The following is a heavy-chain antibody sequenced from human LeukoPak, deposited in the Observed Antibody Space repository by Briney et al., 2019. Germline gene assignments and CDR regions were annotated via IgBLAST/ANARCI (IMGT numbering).Heavy chain of an antibody. CDR1: GGSISSSNW. CDR2: IYHSGST. J-gene: IGHJ4*02. V-gene: IGHV4-4*02. CDR3: ARFFLWGPARPGWFDY. Sequence: SGTLSLTCAVSGGSISSSNWWSWVRQPPGKGLEWIGEIYHSGSTNYNPSLKSRVTISVDTSKNQFSLKLSSVTAADTAVYYCARFFLWGPARPGWFDYWGQGTLVTVSS. D-gene: IGHD6-6*01.